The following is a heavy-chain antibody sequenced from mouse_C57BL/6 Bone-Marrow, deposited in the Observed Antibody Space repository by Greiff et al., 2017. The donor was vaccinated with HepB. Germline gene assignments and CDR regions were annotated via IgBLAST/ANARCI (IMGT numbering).Heavy chain of an antibody. V-gene: IGHV1-61*01. CDR2: IYPSDSET. CDR3: ARGERGFYYYAMDY. CDR1: GYTFTSYW. Sequence: QVQLQQPGAELVRPGSSVKLSCKASGYTFTSYWMDWVKQRPGQGLEWIGNIYPSDSETHYNQKFKDKATLTVDKSSSTAYMQLSSLTSEDSAVYYCARGERGFYYYAMDYWGQGTSVTVSS. J-gene: IGHJ4*01.